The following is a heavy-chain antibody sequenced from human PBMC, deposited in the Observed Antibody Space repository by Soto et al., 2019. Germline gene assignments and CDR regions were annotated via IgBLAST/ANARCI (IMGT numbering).Heavy chain of an antibody. J-gene: IGHJ6*02. Sequence: GGSLRLSSAASGFTFSNAGMNWVRQAPGKGLEWVGRIKSKTDGGTTDYAAPVKGRFTISRDDSKNTLYLQMNSLKTEDTAVYYCTTAYGDYYYYGMDVWGQGTTVTVSS. CDR3: TTAYGDYYYYGMDV. D-gene: IGHD4-17*01. CDR1: GFTFSNAG. V-gene: IGHV3-15*07. CDR2: IKSKTDGGTT.